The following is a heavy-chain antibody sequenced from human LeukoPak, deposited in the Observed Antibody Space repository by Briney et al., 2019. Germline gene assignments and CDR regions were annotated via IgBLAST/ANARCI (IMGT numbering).Heavy chain of an antibody. J-gene: IGHJ4*02. CDR3: ARGYGGQDYFDY. CDR1: GFTFSSYG. Sequence: PGGSLRLSCAASGFTFSSYGMHWVRQAPGQGLEWVAVVSYDGGNKDYADSVKGRFTISRDNSKNTLYLQMNSLRAEDTAVYYCARGYGGQDYFDYWGQGTLVTVSS. D-gene: IGHD4-23*01. V-gene: IGHV3-30*03. CDR2: VSYDGGNK.